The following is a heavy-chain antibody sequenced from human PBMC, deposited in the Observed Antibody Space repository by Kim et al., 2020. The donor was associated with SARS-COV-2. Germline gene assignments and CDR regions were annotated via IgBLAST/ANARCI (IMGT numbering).Heavy chain of an antibody. CDR3: AREPSSGYSRGGFDY. D-gene: IGHD3-22*01. CDR1: GFTFSSYA. CDR2: ISYDGSNK. V-gene: IGHV3-30*04. J-gene: IGHJ4*02. Sequence: GGSLRLSCAASGFTFSSYAMHWVRQAPGKGLEWVAVISYDGSNKYYADSVKGRFTISRDNSKNTLYLQMNSLRAEDTAVYYCAREPSSGYSRGGFDYWGQGTLVTVSS.